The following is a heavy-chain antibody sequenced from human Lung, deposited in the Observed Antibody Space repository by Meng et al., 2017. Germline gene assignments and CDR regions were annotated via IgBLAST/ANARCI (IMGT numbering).Heavy chain of an antibody. V-gene: IGHV3-74*01. D-gene: IGHD4-17*01. CDR2: ITGDGSST. CDR1: GFTFSTHW. J-gene: IGHJ4*02. CDR3: ARGGVTTDD. Sequence: EVRLGEAGGGLVQPGGSLRLSCAASGFTFSTHWMHWVRQAPGKGLEWVSRITGDGSSTIYAGSVQGRFTMSRDNAKNTLSLQMNSLRAEDTAVYYCARGGVTTDDWGQGTLVTVSS.